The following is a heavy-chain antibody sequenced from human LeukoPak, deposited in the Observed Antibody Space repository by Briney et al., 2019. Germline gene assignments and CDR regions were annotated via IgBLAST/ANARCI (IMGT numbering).Heavy chain of an antibody. CDR3: ARAYYGSGRNYYYYYMDV. V-gene: IGHV1-8*01. CDR2: MNPNSGNT. Sequence: ASVKVSCKASGYTFTSDDINWVRQAPGQGLEWMGWMNPNSGNTGYAQKFQGRVTMTRNTSISTAYMELSSLRSEDTAVYYCARAYYGSGRNYYYYYMDVWGKGTTVTVSS. CDR1: GYTFTSDD. J-gene: IGHJ6*03. D-gene: IGHD3-10*01.